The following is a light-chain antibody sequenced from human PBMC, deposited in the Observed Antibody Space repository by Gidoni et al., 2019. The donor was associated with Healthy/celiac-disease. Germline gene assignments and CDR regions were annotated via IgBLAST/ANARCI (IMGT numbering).Light chain of an antibody. Sequence: DIQMTQSPSSLSASVGDRVTITCQASQDISNYLNWYQQKPGKAPKLLIYDASNLETGVPSRFSGSGSGTDFTFTISSLQPEDIATYYCQQYDNLPPGGLTFXGXTKVXIK. V-gene: IGKV1-33*01. CDR3: QQYDNLPPGGLT. CDR1: QDISNY. J-gene: IGKJ4*01. CDR2: DAS.